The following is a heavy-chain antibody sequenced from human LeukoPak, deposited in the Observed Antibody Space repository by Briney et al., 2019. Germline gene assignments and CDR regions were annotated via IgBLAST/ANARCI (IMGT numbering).Heavy chain of an antibody. Sequence: SETLSLTCTVSGGSISSYYWSWIRQPPGKGLEWIGYIYTSGSTNYNPSLKSRVTISVDTSKNQFSLRLGSVTAADTAVYYCARSRGYSYGNFDYWGQGTLVTVSS. V-gene: IGHV4-4*09. CDR2: IYTSGST. CDR3: ARSRGYSYGNFDY. J-gene: IGHJ4*02. D-gene: IGHD5-18*01. CDR1: GGSISSYY.